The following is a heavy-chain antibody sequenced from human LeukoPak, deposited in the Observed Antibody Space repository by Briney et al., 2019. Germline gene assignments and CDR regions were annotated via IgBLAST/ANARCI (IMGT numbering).Heavy chain of an antibody. CDR3: ARGKGRITMVRGVIITNDY. J-gene: IGHJ4*02. CDR2: ISAYNGNT. CDR1: GYTFTSYG. Sequence: ASVKVSCKASGYTFTSYGISWVRQAPGQGLEWMGWISAYNGNTNYAQKLQGRVTMTTDTSTSTAYMELRSLRSDDTAGYYCARGKGRITMVRGVIITNDYWGQGTLVTVSS. V-gene: IGHV1-18*04. D-gene: IGHD3-10*01.